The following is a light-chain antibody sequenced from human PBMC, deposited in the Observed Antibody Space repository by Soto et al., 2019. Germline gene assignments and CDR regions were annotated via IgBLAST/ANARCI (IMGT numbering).Light chain of an antibody. CDR3: QQYDILPL. CDR1: QDISNY. Sequence: DIQMTQSPSSLSASVGDRVTITCQTSQDISNYLNWYQQKPGKAPKLLIYDASNLETGVPSRFSGSGSGTEFTFTISSLQPVDFATYYCQQYDILPLFGQGTKVEIK. V-gene: IGKV1-33*01. J-gene: IGKJ2*01. CDR2: DAS.